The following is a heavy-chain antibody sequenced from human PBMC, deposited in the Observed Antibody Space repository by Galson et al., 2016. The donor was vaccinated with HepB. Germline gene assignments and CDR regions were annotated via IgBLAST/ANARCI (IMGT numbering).Heavy chain of an antibody. D-gene: IGHD6-13*01. Sequence: SETLSLTCTVSGGSISRYCWSWIRQPPGKGLDWIGYIYYSGSTNSNPSLKSRVTISIDTSKNLFSLKLSSVTAADTAVYYCARGLASAPRSSFDIWGQGTMVTVSS. CDR1: GGSISRYC. V-gene: IGHV4-59*01. CDR2: IYYSGST. J-gene: IGHJ3*02. CDR3: ARGLASAPRSSFDI.